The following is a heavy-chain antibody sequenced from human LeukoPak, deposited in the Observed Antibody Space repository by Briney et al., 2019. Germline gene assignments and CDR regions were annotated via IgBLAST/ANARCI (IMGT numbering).Heavy chain of an antibody. CDR2: IYNSGST. CDR3: ARLRANWNYVNWFDP. D-gene: IGHD1-7*01. V-gene: IGHV4-59*08. Sequence: SETLSLTCTVSGGSISSYYWSWIRQPPGKGLEWIGYIYNSGSTNYNPSLKSRVTISVDTSKNQFSLKLSSVTAADTAVYYCARLRANWNYVNWFDPWGKGTLVTVSS. J-gene: IGHJ5*02. CDR1: GGSISSYY.